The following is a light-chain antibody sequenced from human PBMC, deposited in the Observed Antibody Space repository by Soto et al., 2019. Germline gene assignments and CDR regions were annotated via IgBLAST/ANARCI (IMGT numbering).Light chain of an antibody. J-gene: IGKJ1*01. CDR2: EAS. Sequence: DIQMTQSPSTLSASLGDRVTIICRASRSVDKWLAGDQQKSGKAPKLLIYEASHLQNGFQSRFGGSGSGKEFTLTINNLQPENIATYYCQQYYSCRTFGQGTTVQV. CDR1: RSVDKW. V-gene: IGKV1-5*02. CDR3: QQYYSCRT.